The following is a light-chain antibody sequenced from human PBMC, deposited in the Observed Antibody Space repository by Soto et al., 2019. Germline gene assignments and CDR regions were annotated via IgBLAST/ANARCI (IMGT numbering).Light chain of an antibody. CDR3: LQRDTWLT. Sequence: EIMLTQSPVTLSLSPGERATLSCRASQSVSSYLSWYQQKPGQAPRLLIYDASNRATGIPARFSGSGSGTDFILTISSLEPEDFAVYYCLQRDTWLTFGGGTKVEIK. V-gene: IGKV3-11*01. CDR1: QSVSSY. J-gene: IGKJ4*01. CDR2: DAS.